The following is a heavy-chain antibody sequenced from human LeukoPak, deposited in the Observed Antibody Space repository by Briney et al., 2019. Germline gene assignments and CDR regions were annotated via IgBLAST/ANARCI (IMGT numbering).Heavy chain of an antibody. D-gene: IGHD6-13*01. Sequence: GGSLRLSCATSGXTFSTSWMHWVRQAPGKGLVWVSRISGDGTTTTYADSVKGRFTISRDNAKNTLFLQMNSLRVDDSAVYYCTGVRSSSWYDYWGQGALVTVSS. J-gene: IGHJ4*02. CDR2: ISGDGTTT. CDR3: TGVRSSSWYDY. V-gene: IGHV3-74*01. CDR1: GXTFSTSW.